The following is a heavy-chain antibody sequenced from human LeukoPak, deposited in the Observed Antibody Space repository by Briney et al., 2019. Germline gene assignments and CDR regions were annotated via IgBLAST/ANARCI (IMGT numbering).Heavy chain of an antibody. D-gene: IGHD5-12*01. CDR1: GGSIRRADYY. V-gene: IGHV4-39*07. CDR2: IYHSGST. CDR3: ARGVLIRRLYIVATKEFDY. J-gene: IGHJ4*02. Sequence: SETLSLTCTVSGGSIRRADYYWGWIRQSPGKGLEWIGNIYHSGSTYYNPSLQSRVTKSVDTSKNQFSLKLSSVTAADTAVYYCARGVLIRRLYIVATKEFDYWGQGTLVTVSS.